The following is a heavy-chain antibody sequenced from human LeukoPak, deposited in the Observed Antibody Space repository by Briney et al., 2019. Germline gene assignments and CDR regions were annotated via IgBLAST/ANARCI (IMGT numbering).Heavy chain of an antibody. D-gene: IGHD5-18*01. CDR1: GFTFSSYA. J-gene: IGHJ4*02. CDR2: ISGSGDST. CDR3: VRLQLWNLDY. Sequence: GGSLRLSCAASGFTFSSYAMSWVRQAPGKELEWVSAISGSGDSTYSTDSVKGRFTISRHSSKNTLYLQMNSLRTEDTAVYYCVRLQLWNLDYWGQGSLVTVSS. V-gene: IGHV3-23*01.